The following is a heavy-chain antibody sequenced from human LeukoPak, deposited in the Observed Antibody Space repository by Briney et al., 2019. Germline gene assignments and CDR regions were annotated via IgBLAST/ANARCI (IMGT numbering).Heavy chain of an antibody. CDR3: ARDPRGADWIDY. CDR1: GFTFSSYE. V-gene: IGHV3-48*03. J-gene: IGHJ4*02. CDR2: ISSSGNTI. Sequence: PGGSLRLSCAVSGFTFSSYEMDWVRQAPGKGLEWVSYISSSGNTIYYADSVKGRFTFSRDNAKNSLYLQMNSLRPEDTAVYYCARDPRGADWIDYWGQGTLVTVSS. D-gene: IGHD3/OR15-3a*01.